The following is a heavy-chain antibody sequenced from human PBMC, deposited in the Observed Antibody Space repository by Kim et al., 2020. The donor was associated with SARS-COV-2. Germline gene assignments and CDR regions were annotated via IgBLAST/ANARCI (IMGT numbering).Heavy chain of an antibody. CDR1: GGSISSSSYY. CDR2: IYYSGST. D-gene: IGHD6-19*01. CDR3: ARRGSGWDWYFDL. Sequence: SETLSLTCTVSGGSISSSSYYWGWIRQPPGKGLEWIGSIYYSGSTYYNPSLKSRVTISVDTSKNQFSLKLSSVTAADTAVYYCARRGSGWDWYFDLWGRGTLVTVSS. J-gene: IGHJ2*01. V-gene: IGHV4-39*01.